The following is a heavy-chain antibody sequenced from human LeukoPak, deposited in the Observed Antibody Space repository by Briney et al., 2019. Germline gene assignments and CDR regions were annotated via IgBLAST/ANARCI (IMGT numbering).Heavy chain of an antibody. Sequence: GESLRLSCAASGFTVSSNYMSWVRQAPGKGLEWVSVIYSGGSTYYADSVKGRLTISRDNSKDTLYLQTNSLRAEDTAVYYCASPESLDYWGQGTLVTVSS. CDR2: IYSGGST. V-gene: IGHV3-53*01. CDR3: ASPESLDY. J-gene: IGHJ4*02. CDR1: GFTVSSNY.